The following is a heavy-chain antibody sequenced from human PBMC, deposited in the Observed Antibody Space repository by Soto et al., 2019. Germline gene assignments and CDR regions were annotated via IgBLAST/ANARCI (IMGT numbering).Heavy chain of an antibody. Sequence: QVQLVESGGGLVKPGASLRVPCTASGFSFGDYYMSWIRQAPGKGLEWISYISHNSDSFYYADSVKGRFTVSRDNSKNSLFLQMDNLRAEDTAVYYCAREDLCTTGTCLLLRRKTNYFDYWGPGTQVTVSS. V-gene: IGHV3-11*01. CDR2: ISHNSDSF. CDR3: AREDLCTTGTCLLLRRKTNYFDY. CDR1: GFSFGDYY. D-gene: IGHD2-8*01. J-gene: IGHJ4*02.